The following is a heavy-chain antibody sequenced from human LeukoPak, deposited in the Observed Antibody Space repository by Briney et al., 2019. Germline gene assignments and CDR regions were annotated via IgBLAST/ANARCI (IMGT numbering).Heavy chain of an antibody. CDR1: EFTFSAFW. J-gene: IGHJ4*02. Sequence: GGSLRLSCTASEFTFSAFWMSWVRQAPGKGLEWVANINQDGSRKYYVDSVKGRFTVSRDNAEKSLYLQTNSLRVEDTALYYCARLWGDATIFDLWGQGTLVTVSS. D-gene: IGHD5-12*01. CDR3: ARLWGDATIFDL. CDR2: INQDGSRK. V-gene: IGHV3-7*01.